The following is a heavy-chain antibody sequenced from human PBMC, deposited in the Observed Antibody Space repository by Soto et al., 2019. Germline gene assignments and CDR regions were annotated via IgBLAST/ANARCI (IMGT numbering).Heavy chain of an antibody. Sequence: QVQLVQSGAEVKKPGSSVKVSCKASGGTFSSYTISWVRQAPGQGLEWMGRIIPILGIANYAQKFQGRVTITADKSTSTAYMELSSLRSEDTAVYYCARGGRLGYCSGGSCYVHWFDPWGQGTLVTVSS. CDR2: IIPILGIA. J-gene: IGHJ5*02. D-gene: IGHD2-15*01. CDR3: ARGGRLGYCSGGSCYVHWFDP. V-gene: IGHV1-69*02. CDR1: GGTFSSYT.